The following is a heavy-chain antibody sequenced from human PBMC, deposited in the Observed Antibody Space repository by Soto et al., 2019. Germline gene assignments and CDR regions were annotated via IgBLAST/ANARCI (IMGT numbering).Heavy chain of an antibody. Sequence: GESLKISCKGSGYSFTSCWIGWVRQIPGKGLEWMGIIYPGDSDTRYSPSFQGQVTISADKSISTAYLQWSSLKASDTAMYYCARGDTIFRGDFDIWGQGTMVTVSS. V-gene: IGHV5-51*01. J-gene: IGHJ3*02. D-gene: IGHD3-3*01. CDR1: GYSFTSCW. CDR2: IYPGDSDT. CDR3: ARGDTIFRGDFDI.